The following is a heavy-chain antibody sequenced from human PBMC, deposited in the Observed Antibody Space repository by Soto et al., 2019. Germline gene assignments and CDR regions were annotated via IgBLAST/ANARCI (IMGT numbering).Heavy chain of an antibody. D-gene: IGHD2-15*01. J-gene: IGHJ6*03. Sequence: GGSLRLSCAASGFTFSSYAMSWVRQAPGKGLEWVSAISGSGGSTYYADSVKGRFTISRDNSKNTLYLQMNSLRAEDTAVYYCAKGGAELNCEYCSGGSCYSYYMDVWGKGTTVTVSS. CDR1: GFTFSSYA. CDR2: ISGSGGST. CDR3: AKGGAELNCEYCSGGSCYSYYMDV. V-gene: IGHV3-23*01.